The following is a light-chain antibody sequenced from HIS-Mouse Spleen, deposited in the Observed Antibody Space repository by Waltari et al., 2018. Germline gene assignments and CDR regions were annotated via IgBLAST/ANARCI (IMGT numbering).Light chain of an antibody. Sequence: SYVLTQPPSVSVAPGKTARITCGGNNIGSKSVHWYQQKPGQAPGLVVYDDSDRPSGIPEGFSGSNSGTTATLTISGVEAGDEADYYCQVWDSSSDHVVFGGGTKLTVL. CDR2: DDS. J-gene: IGLJ2*01. CDR3: QVWDSSSDHVV. CDR1: NIGSKS. V-gene: IGLV3-21*03.